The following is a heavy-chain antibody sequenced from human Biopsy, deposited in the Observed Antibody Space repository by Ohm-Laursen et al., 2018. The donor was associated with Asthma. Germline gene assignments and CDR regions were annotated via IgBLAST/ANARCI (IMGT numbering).Heavy chain of an antibody. CDR3: AKDWKSLYVQYFFEY. V-gene: IGHV3-23*01. CDR1: GFTFSSYA. J-gene: IGHJ4*02. Sequence: SLRLSCTGSGFTFSSYALSWVRQAPGKGLEWVSGISGDAQRTYYEDSVKGRFTISRDNSKNTIYLQLNSLRAEDTAVYYCAKDWKSLYVQYFFEYWGQGTLVTVSS. D-gene: IGHD5/OR15-5a*01. CDR2: ISGDAQRT.